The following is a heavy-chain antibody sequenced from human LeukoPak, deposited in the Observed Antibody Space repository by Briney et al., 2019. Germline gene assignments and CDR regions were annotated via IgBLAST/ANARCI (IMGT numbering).Heavy chain of an antibody. J-gene: IGHJ5*02. CDR2: INPNSGGT. Sequence: ASVKVSCKASGYTFTGYYMHWVRQAPGQGLEWMGWINPNSGGTNYAQKFQGRVTMTRDTSISTAYMELSRLRSDDTAVYYCARDRLAVAGYWFDPWGQGTLVTVSS. CDR1: GYTFTGYY. CDR3: ARDRLAVAGYWFDP. D-gene: IGHD6-19*01. V-gene: IGHV1-2*02.